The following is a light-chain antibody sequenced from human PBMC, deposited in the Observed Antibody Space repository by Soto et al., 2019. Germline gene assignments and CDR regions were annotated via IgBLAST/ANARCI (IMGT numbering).Light chain of an antibody. Sequence: ESVLTQSPGTLSLSPGERATLSCRASQSVSSNYLAWYQQKPGQAPRLLIYGASTRATGIPSRFSGSGSGTEFTLTISSLQPDDFATYYCQHYNSYSEAFGQGTKVDI. CDR3: QHYNSYSEA. CDR2: GAS. CDR1: QSVSSNY. V-gene: IGKV3-20*01. J-gene: IGKJ1*01.